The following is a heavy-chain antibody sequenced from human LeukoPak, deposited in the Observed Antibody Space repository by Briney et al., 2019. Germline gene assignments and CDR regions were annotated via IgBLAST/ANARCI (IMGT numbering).Heavy chain of an antibody. CDR3: VRDIAVAGRNFDY. Sequence: GGSLRLSCAASGFTFSSYGMHWVRQAPGKGLEWVSSISSSSSYIYYADSVKGRFTISRDNAKNSLYLQMNSLRAEDTAVYYCVRDIAVAGRNFDYWGQGTLVTVSS. CDR2: ISSSSSYI. CDR1: GFTFSSYG. V-gene: IGHV3-21*01. J-gene: IGHJ4*02. D-gene: IGHD6-19*01.